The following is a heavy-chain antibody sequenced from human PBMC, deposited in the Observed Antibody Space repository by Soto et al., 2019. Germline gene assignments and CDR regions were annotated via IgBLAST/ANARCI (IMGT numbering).Heavy chain of an antibody. V-gene: IGHV3-53*04. CDR1: GFSVSSNY. CDR3: AREKGSRGCFDI. D-gene: IGHD3-10*01. J-gene: IGHJ2*01. CDR2: VYNGGNA. Sequence: EVQLVESGGRLVQSGGSLRLSCATSGFSVSSNYMSWVRQAPGKGLEWVSIVYNGGNADYADSVRGRFTISRHSSENTLSPEISSLRGEDTAVYSGAREKGSRGCFDIRGRGTLVTVSS.